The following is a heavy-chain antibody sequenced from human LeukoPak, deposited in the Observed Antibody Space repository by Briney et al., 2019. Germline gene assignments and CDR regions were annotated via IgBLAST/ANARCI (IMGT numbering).Heavy chain of an antibody. V-gene: IGHV3-21*01. CDR2: IGSDSTYE. J-gene: IGHJ4*02. CDR1: GFTFRSYS. D-gene: IGHD3-16*01. Sequence: GGSLRLSCVASGFTFRSYSMHWVRQAPGKGLEWVSSIGSDSTYEYSPDSVKGRFTISRDDAKNSLYLQMNSLRVEDTAVYYCARAKVGDLYFDYWGQGTLVTVSS. CDR3: ARAKVGDLYFDY.